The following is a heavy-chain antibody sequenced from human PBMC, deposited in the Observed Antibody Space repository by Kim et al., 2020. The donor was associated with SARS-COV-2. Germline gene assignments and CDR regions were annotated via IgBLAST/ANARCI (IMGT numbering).Heavy chain of an antibody. D-gene: IGHD3-22*01. CDR3: AKDFYYYDSSGTGDY. CDR1: GFTFGDYA. V-gene: IGHV3-9*01. CDR2: ISWNSGSI. J-gene: IGHJ4*02. Sequence: GGSLRLSCAASGFTFGDYAMHWVRQAPGKGLECVSGISWNSGSIGYADSVKGRFTISRDNAKNSLYLQMNSLRAEDTALYYCAKDFYYYDSSGTGDYWGQGTLVTVSS.